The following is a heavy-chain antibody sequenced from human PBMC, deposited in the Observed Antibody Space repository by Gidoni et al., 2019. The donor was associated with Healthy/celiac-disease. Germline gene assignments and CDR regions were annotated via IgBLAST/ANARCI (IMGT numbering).Heavy chain of an antibody. V-gene: IGHV3-33*01. D-gene: IGHD1-26*01. CDR3: ARSSGSYLLGY. J-gene: IGHJ4*02. CDR1: GFTFSSYG. CDR2: ICYDGSNN. Sequence: QVQLVESGGGVVQPGRSLRLSCAASGFTFSSYGMHWIRQAPGKGLEWVSVICYDGSNNYYADSVKCRFTISRDNSKNTLYLQMNSLRADDTAVYYCARSSGSYLLGYWGQGTLVTVSS.